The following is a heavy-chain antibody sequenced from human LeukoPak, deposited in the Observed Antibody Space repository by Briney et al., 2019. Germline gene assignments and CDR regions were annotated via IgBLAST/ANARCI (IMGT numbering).Heavy chain of an antibody. V-gene: IGHV3-15*01. CDR2: IKSKTDGGTT. CDR1: GFTFSNAW. J-gene: IGHJ6*03. D-gene: IGHD3-16*01. Sequence: GGSLRLPCAASGFTFSNAWMSWVRQAPGKGLEWVGRIKSKTDGGTTDYAAPVKGRFTISRDDSKNTLYLQMNSLKTEDTAVYYCTTFGYYYYYYMDVWGKGTTVTVSS. CDR3: TTFGYYYYYYMDV.